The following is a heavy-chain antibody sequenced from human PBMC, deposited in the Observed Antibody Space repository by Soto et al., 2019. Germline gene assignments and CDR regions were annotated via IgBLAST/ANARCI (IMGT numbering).Heavy chain of an antibody. J-gene: IGHJ4*02. Sequence: SETLSLTCTVSGGSISSGGYYWSWIRQHPGKGLEWIGYIYYSGSTYYNPSLKSRVTISVDTSKNQFSLKLSSVTAADTAVYYCARGEAARLGKLDYGGQGTLVTVSS. V-gene: IGHV4-31*03. CDR2: IYYSGST. CDR3: ARGEAARLGKLDY. CDR1: GGSISSGGYY. D-gene: IGHD6-6*01.